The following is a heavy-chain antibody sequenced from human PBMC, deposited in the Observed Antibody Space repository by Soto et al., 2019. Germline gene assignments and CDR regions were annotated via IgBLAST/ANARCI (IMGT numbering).Heavy chain of an antibody. J-gene: IGHJ3*02. Sequence: SETLSLTCAVYGGSFSGYYWSWIRQPPGKGLEWIGEIHHSGSTNYNPSLKSRVTISVDTPQNQLSLKLTSVTTADTAVYYCARAHCSNGICYAFDIWGPGIKVTVSS. D-gene: IGHD2-8*01. CDR1: GGSFSGYY. CDR2: IHHSGST. CDR3: ARAHCSNGICYAFDI. V-gene: IGHV4-34*01.